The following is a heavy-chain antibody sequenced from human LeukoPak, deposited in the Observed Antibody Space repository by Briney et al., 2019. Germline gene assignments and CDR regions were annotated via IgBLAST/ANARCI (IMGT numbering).Heavy chain of an antibody. Sequence: SETLSLTCTVSGGSVSSGSYYWSWIRQPPGKGLEWIGYIYYSGSTNYNPSLKSRVTISVDTSKNQFSLKLSSVTAADTAVYYCARTLGGAPLNWFDPWGQGTLVTVSS. J-gene: IGHJ5*02. CDR3: ARTLGGAPLNWFDP. V-gene: IGHV4-61*01. CDR2: IYYSGST. CDR1: GGSVSSGSYY. D-gene: IGHD1-26*01.